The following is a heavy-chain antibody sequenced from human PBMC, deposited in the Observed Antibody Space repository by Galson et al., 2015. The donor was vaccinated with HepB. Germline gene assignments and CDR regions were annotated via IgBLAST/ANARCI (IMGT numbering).Heavy chain of an antibody. CDR3: ARAPSIAASGYYFDY. J-gene: IGHJ4*02. CDR2: ISYDGSNK. D-gene: IGHD6-6*01. CDR1: GFTFSSYA. V-gene: IGHV3-30-3*01. Sequence: SLRLSCAASGFTFSSYAMHWVRQAPGKGLEWVAVISYDGSNKYYADSVKGRFTISRDNSKKTLYLQMNSLRAEDTAVYYCARAPSIAASGYYFDYWGQGTLVTVSS.